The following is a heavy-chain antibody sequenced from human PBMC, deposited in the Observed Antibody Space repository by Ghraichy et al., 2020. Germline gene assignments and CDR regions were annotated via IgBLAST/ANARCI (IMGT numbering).Heavy chain of an antibody. CDR2: INHSGST. V-gene: IGHV4-34*01. J-gene: IGHJ5*02. Sequence: SQTLSLTCAVYGGSFSGYYWSWIRQPPGKGLEWIGEINHSGSTNYNPSLKSRVTISVDTSKNQFSLKLSSVTAADTAVYYCARGPTILRYFGFDPWGQGTLVTVSS. CDR3: ARGPTILRYFGFDP. D-gene: IGHD3-9*01. CDR1: GGSFSGYY.